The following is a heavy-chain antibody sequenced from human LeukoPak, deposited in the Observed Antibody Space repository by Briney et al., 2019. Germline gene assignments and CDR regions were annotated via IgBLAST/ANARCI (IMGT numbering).Heavy chain of an antibody. J-gene: IGHJ4*02. Sequence: PETLSLTCTVPGGSISSYYWSWIRQPAGKGLEWIGRIYTSGSTNYNPSLKSRVTMSVDTSKNQFSLKLSSVTAADTAVYYCARGLFDSSGYYDFDYWGQGTLVTVSS. V-gene: IGHV4-4*07. D-gene: IGHD3-22*01. CDR3: ARGLFDSSGYYDFDY. CDR2: IYTSGST. CDR1: GGSISSYY.